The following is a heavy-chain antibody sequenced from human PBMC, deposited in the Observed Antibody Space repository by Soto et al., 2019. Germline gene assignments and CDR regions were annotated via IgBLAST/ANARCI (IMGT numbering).Heavy chain of an antibody. CDR2: IYHSGST. D-gene: IGHD4-17*01. CDR1: GYSISSGYY. V-gene: IGHV4-38-2*02. J-gene: IGHJ6*02. Sequence: PSETLSLTCAVSGYSISSGYYWGWIRQPPGXGLEWIGSIYHSGSTYYNPSLKSRVTISVDTSKNQFSLKLSSVTAADTAVYYCARDLGDYGDYEYYYYYGMDVWGQGTTVTVSS. CDR3: ARDLGDYGDYEYYYYYGMDV.